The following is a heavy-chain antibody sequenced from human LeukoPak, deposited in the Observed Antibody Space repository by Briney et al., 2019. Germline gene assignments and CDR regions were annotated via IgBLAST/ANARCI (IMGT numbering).Heavy chain of an antibody. CDR1: GFTFSSYA. D-gene: IGHD1-26*01. J-gene: IGHJ3*02. V-gene: IGHV3-30*04. CDR3: TRRGASTGAFDI. Sequence: GGSLRLSCAASGFTFSSYAMHWVRQAPGKGLEWVAVISYDGSNKYYADSVKGRFTISRDNAKNTLYLQMKSLRAEDTAVYYCTRRGASTGAFDIWGQGTMVTVSS. CDR2: ISYDGSNK.